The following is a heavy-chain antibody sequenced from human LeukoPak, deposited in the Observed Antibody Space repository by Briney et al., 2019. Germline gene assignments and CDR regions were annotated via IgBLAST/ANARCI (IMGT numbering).Heavy chain of an antibody. Sequence: GGSLRLSCAASGFTFSSCVMGWVRQAPGKGLEWVSVITGSGDGIYHADSVKGRFTISRDNSQNTLYLQMSSLRAEDTAGYYCAKIQDWGRPSYFDYWGQGTLVTVSS. CDR2: ITGSGDGI. CDR1: GFTFSSCV. J-gene: IGHJ4*02. CDR3: AKIQDWGRPSYFDY. D-gene: IGHD3-16*01. V-gene: IGHV3-23*01.